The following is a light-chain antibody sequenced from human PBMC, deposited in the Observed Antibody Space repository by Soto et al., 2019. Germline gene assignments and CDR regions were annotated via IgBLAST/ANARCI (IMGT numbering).Light chain of an antibody. J-gene: IGLJ1*01. V-gene: IGLV2-23*01. CDR2: EGS. CDR1: SSDVGSYNL. CDR3: CSYAGSSNSPYG. Sequence: QSVLTQPASVSGSPGQSITISCTGTSSDVGSYNLVSWYQQHPGKAPKLMIYEGSKRPSGVSNRFSGSKSGNTASLTISGLQAEDEADYYCCSYAGSSNSPYGLGSGTKVTV.